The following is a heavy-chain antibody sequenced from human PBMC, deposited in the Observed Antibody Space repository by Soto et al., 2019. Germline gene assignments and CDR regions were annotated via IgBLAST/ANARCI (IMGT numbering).Heavy chain of an antibody. CDR1: GFTFSSYA. J-gene: IGHJ6*02. CDR3: TRGYSGSYYYGMDV. V-gene: IGHV3-30-3*01. Sequence: PGGSLRLSCAASGFTFSSYAMHWVRQAPGKGLEWVAVISYDGSNKYYAASVKGRFTISRDDSKSIAYLQMNSLKTEDTAVYYCTRGYSGSYYYGMDVWGQGTTVTVSS. D-gene: IGHD1-26*01. CDR2: ISYDGSNK.